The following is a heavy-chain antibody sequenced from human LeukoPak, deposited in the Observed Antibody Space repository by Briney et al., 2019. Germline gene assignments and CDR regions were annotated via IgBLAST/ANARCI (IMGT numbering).Heavy chain of an antibody. D-gene: IGHD6-19*01. CDR3: ARGGSVAGPFDFDY. V-gene: IGHV4-4*07. J-gene: IGHJ4*02. Sequence: SETLSLTCAVSGGSISSYYWSWIRQPAGKGLEWIGRIYTSGSTNYNPSLKSRVTMSVDTSKNQFSLKLSSVTAADTAVYYCARGGSVAGPFDFDYWGQGTLVTVSS. CDR2: IYTSGST. CDR1: GGSISSYY.